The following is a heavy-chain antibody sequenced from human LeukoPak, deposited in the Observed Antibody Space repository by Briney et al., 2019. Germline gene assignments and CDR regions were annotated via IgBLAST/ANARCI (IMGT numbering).Heavy chain of an antibody. CDR3: ARYYCSAANCPGIDY. Sequence: SETLSLTCTVSGGSISSGDYYWSWIRQPPGKGLEWIGYIYYSGSTYYNPSLKSRLTISLDTSKNQFSLRLSSVTAADTAVYYCARYYCSAANCPGIDYWGQGTLVTVSS. CDR1: GGSISSGDYY. D-gene: IGHD2-15*01. J-gene: IGHJ4*02. CDR2: IYYSGST. V-gene: IGHV4-30-4*01.